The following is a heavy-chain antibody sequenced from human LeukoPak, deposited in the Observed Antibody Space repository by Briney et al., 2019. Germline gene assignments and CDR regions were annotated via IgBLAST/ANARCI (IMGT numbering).Heavy chain of an antibody. D-gene: IGHD5-12*01. CDR3: TTEVVASTPNNFYYSAMDV. V-gene: IGHV3-21*01. CDR2: ISSSSSYI. Sequence: GGSLRLSCAASGFTFSSYSMNWVRQAPGKGLEWVSSISSSSSYIYYADSEKGRFTISRDNAKNSLYLQMNSLRAEDTAVYYCTTEVVASTPNNFYYSAMDVWGQGTTVTASS. J-gene: IGHJ6*02. CDR1: GFTFSSYS.